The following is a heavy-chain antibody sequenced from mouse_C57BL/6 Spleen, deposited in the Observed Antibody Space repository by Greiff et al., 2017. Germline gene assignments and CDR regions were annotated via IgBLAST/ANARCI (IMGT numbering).Heavy chain of an antibody. CDR3: ARNYYGSSYYFDY. CDR1: GYTFTSYW. V-gene: IGHV1-7*01. J-gene: IGHJ2*01. Sequence: VQLQQSGAELAKPGASVKLSCKASGYTFTSYWMPWVKQRPGQGLEWIGYINPSSGYTKYNQKFKDKATLTADKSSSTAYMQLSSLTYEDSAVYYCARNYYGSSYYFDYWGQGTTLTVSS. CDR2: INPSSGYT. D-gene: IGHD1-1*01.